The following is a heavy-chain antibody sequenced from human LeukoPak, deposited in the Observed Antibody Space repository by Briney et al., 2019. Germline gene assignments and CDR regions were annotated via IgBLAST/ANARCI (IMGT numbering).Heavy chain of an antibody. J-gene: IGHJ5*02. Sequence: GGSLRLSCAASVFSINTYWMHCVRQAPGKGLVWVSRIKSDGSITDYADSVKGRFTISRDNPKNTLYLQMNSLRAEDTAVYYCVVLGIVPLDTWGQGTLVTVSS. V-gene: IGHV3-74*01. D-gene: IGHD1-1*01. CDR1: VFSINTYW. CDR2: IKSDGSIT. CDR3: VVLGIVPLDT.